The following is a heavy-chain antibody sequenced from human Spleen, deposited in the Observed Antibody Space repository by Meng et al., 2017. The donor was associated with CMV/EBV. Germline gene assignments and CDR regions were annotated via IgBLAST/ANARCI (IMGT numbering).Heavy chain of an antibody. V-gene: IGHV3-20*04. Sequence: GGSLRLSCAASGFTFDDYGMSWVRQAPGKGLEWVSGINWNGGSTGYADSVKGRFTISRDNAKNMLYLQMNSLRAEDTAVYYCARELYYDAPVYYYYGMDVWGQGTTVTVSS. D-gene: IGHD3-22*01. J-gene: IGHJ6*02. CDR3: ARELYYDAPVYYYYGMDV. CDR2: INWNGGST. CDR1: GFTFDDYG.